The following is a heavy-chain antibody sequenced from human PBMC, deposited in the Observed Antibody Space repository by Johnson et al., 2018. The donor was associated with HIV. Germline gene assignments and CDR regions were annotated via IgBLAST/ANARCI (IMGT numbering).Heavy chain of an antibody. CDR1: GFTFRNYA. CDR3: ARNTEDRVYGGVSNGAFDL. J-gene: IGHJ3*01. V-gene: IGHV3-30*04. D-gene: IGHD4-23*01. Sequence: QVQLVESGGGVVQPGGSLRLSCAASGFTFRNYAMSWVRQAPGKGLEWVAVISFDGRNKFYADSARGRFTLSRDNSKNTLYLQVNSLKPEDTAVYYCARNTEDRVYGGVSNGAFDLWGQGTVVTVSS. CDR2: ISFDGRNK.